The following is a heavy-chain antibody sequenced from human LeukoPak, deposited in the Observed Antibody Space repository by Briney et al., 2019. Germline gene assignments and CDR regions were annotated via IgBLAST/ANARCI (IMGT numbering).Heavy chain of an antibody. J-gene: IGHJ4*02. V-gene: IGHV3-74*01. CDR2: INSDGSSL. D-gene: IGHD1-26*01. CDR3: ARSRYTGSHFDY. CDR1: GFTFSSYG. Sequence: AGGSLRLSCAASGFTFSSYGVQWVRQAPGKGLVWISRINSDGSSLSYADSVKGRFTISRDNAKNTVYLQMNSLRAEDTAVYYCARSRYTGSHFDYWGQGTLVTVSS.